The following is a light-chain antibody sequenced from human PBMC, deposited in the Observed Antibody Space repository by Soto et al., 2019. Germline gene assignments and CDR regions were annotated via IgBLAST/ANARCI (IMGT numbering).Light chain of an antibody. V-gene: IGLV2-8*01. CDR3: SSYAGDNTYV. CDR1: SNDVGGYDF. CDR2: EVN. J-gene: IGLJ1*01. Sequence: QSVLTQPPSASGSPGQSVTISCTGTSNDVGGYDFVSWYQQHPGRAPKLIIVEVNKWPSGVPDRFSASKSGNTASLTVSGLQAEDEADYYCSSYAGDNTYVFGTGTKVPS.